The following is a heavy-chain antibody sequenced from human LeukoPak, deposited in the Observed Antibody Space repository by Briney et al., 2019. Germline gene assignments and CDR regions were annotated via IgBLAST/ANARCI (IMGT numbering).Heavy chain of an antibody. J-gene: IGHJ2*01. CDR3: ARDPYTNDWPNWYFDL. D-gene: IGHD1-1*01. CDR1: GGSISSGSHY. Sequence: PSETLSLTCTVSGGSISSGSHYWSWIRQPAGKGLEWIGRIYTTGSTNYNLSLKSRVTISVDTSKNQFSLKLSSVTAADTAVYYCARDPYTNDWPNWYFDLWGRGTLVTVSS. CDR2: IYTTGST. V-gene: IGHV4-61*02.